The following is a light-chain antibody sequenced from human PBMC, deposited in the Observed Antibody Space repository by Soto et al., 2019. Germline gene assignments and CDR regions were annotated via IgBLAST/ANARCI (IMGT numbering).Light chain of an antibody. CDR3: QQYKTYSRT. J-gene: IGKJ1*01. CDR1: QSINTW. CDR2: DGS. V-gene: IGKV1-5*03. Sequence: DIQMTQSPSTLSASVGDRIIITCRASQSINTWLAWYQQKPGEAPKLLIYDGSTLARGVPSRFSGSGSETEFTLSISRLQPDDFATFDCQQYKTYSRTFGQGTKVEV.